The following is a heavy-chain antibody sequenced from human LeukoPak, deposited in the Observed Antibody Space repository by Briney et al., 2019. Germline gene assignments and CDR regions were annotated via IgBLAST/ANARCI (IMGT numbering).Heavy chain of an antibody. CDR2: IDPNSGGT. J-gene: IGHJ4*01. D-gene: IGHD6-13*01. Sequence: AAVKVSCKASGYTFTDIYIYWVRQAPGQGLEWMGWIDPNSGGTGYAEKFQGRVTMTRDTSISTAYMELSSLRSDDTAVYYCARVGSSSWQLFDYWGPGTLWSVSS. V-gene: IGHV1-2*02. CDR1: GYTFTDIY. CDR3: ARVGSSSWQLFDY.